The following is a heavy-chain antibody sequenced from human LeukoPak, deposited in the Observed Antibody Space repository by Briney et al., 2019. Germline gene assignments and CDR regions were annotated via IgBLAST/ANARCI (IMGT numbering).Heavy chain of an antibody. Sequence: GGSLRLSCTVSGFTVSSNSMSWVPHAPWNPLQRVSFLYSDNTHYSFSVNALFTLSRDNSKNSLYLQMNSLRAEDTAVYYCARRAGAYSHPYDYWGQGTLVTVSS. CDR3: ARRAGAYSHPYDY. J-gene: IGHJ4*02. CDR2: LYSDNT. D-gene: IGHD4/OR15-4a*01. CDR1: GFTVSSNS. V-gene: IGHV3-53*01.